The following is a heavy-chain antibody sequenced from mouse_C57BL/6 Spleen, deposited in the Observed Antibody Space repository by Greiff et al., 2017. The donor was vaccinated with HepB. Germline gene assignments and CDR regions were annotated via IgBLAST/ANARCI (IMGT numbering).Heavy chain of an antibody. D-gene: IGHD1-1*01. CDR2: IYPGDGDT. Sequence: VQLQQSGPELVKPGASVKISCKASGYAFSSSWMNWVKQRPGKGLEWIGRIYPGDGDTNYNGKFKGKATLTADKSSSTAYMQLSSLTSEDSAVYFCARGNYDGSSYDAMDYWGQGTSVTVSS. J-gene: IGHJ4*01. CDR1: GYAFSSSW. CDR3: ARGNYDGSSYDAMDY. V-gene: IGHV1-82*01.